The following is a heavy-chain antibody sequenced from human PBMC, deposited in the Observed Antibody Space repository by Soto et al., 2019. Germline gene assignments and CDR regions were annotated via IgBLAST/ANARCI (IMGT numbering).Heavy chain of an antibody. J-gene: IGHJ4*02. CDR1: GGSISRGAYF. CDR3: ARGGPVSVSHAWQLLGYFAY. CDR2: ISYTGAT. V-gene: IGHV4-31*03. D-gene: IGHD2-15*01. Sequence: QVHLQESGPGQVRPSQTLSLSCSVSGGSISRGAYFWTWIRQFPGKGLEWIEYISYTGATYYIPSLKSRVTTLAETSNNQFSLKLTSVTSADTAVYYCARGGPVSVSHAWQLLGYFAYWGQGTLVTVSS.